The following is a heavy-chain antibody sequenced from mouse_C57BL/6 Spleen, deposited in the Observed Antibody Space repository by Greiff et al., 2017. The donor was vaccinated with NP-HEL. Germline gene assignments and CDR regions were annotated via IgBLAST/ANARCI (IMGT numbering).Heavy chain of an antibody. D-gene: IGHD2-12*01. V-gene: IGHV1-62-2*01. CDR1: GFTFTEYS. CDR3: ARYDGGIVAGMDY. J-gene: IGHJ4*01. CDR2: FYPGSGSI. Sequence: VQLQQSVAELVKPGASVKLSCTASGFTFTEYSIHWVKQRPGQGLEWIGWFYPGSGSIKYNAKFKDKATLTADKSSSTVYMELSRLTSEDTAIYFCARYDGGIVAGMDYWGQGTSDTVSA.